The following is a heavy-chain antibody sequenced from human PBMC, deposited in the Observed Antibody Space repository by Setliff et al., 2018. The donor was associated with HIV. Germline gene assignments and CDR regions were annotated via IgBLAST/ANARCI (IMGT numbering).Heavy chain of an antibody. V-gene: IGHV1-3*01. Sequence: ASVKVSCKASGYTFSSHSIHWVRQAPGQGLEWMGWINAGNGNTKYSQKFQRRSTITRDTSASTVFMELNSLTSEDTAVYYCARDGCDGNKCYLYNWFDPWGQGTLVTVSS. D-gene: IGHD2-15*01. CDR1: GYTFSSHS. J-gene: IGHJ5*02. CDR3: ARDGCDGNKCYLYNWFDP. CDR2: INAGNGNT.